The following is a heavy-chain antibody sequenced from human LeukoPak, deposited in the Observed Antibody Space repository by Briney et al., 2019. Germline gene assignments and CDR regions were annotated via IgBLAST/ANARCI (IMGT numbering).Heavy chain of an antibody. CDR2: TGGCSGKT. J-gene: IGHJ6*02. CDR1: GYTSTNYG. D-gene: IGHD1-26*01. CDR3: ARDRWSGATGDYHYYYGMDV. Sequence: ASVKVSFKASGYTSTNYGISWVRQAPGQGLEWMGWTGGCSGKTKYVEKLQGRATMTTDTSTSTAYMELRSLRSDDTAVYYCARDRWSGATGDYHYYYGMDVWGQGTTVIVSS. V-gene: IGHV1-18*01.